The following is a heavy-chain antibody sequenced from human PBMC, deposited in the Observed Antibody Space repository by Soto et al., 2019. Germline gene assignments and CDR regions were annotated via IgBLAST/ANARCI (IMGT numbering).Heavy chain of an antibody. CDR2: IYWDDDK. CDR3: ARTKGSTVTYYFDY. CDR1: GFSLSTSKVG. D-gene: IGHD4-17*01. J-gene: IGHJ4*02. Sequence: SGPTLVNPTQTLTLTCTFSGFSLSTSKVGVGWIRQPPGKALEWLVFIYWDDDKRYSPSLKSRLTITKDTSKNQVVLTMTNMDPVDTATYYCARTKGSTVTYYFDYWGQGTLVTVSS. V-gene: IGHV2-5*02.